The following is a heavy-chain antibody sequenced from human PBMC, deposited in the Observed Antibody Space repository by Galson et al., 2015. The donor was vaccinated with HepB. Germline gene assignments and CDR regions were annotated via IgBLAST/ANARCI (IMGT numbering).Heavy chain of an antibody. CDR3: VDPRGCSVYYSFDY. V-gene: IGHV3-23*01. CDR1: AFTFSTHA. J-gene: IGHJ4*02. D-gene: IGHD5/OR15-5a*01. CDR2: ISASGDST. Sequence: SLRLSCAASAFTFSTHAMSWVRQAPGKGLEWVSFISASGDSTYYTDSVKGRFTISRDNSKNTLYVQMNSLRAEDTAIYYCVDPRGCSVYYSFDYWGQGNLVTVSS.